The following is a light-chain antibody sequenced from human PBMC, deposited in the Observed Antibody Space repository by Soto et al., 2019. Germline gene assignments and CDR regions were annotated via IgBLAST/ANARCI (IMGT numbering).Light chain of an antibody. CDR1: SADIGGYNY. V-gene: IGLV2-14*03. CDR3: ISYTSTTTL. CDR2: DVN. Sequence: QSALTQPASVSGSPGQSITISCTGTSADIGGYNYVSWYQQHPGKAPKLIIYDVNYRPSAVSDRFSGSNAGNTDSLTISGLQAEDEADYYCISYTSTTTLFGGGTKVTVL. J-gene: IGLJ2*01.